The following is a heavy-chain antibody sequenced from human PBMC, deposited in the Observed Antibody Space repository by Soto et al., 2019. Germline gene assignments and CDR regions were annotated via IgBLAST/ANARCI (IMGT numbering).Heavy chain of an antibody. D-gene: IGHD3-3*01. CDR3: ARLHPGRSEAYYDFWSGYQWGRYYYYGMDV. J-gene: IGHJ6*02. CDR2: IYYSGST. CDR1: GGSISSSSYY. Sequence: SETLSLTCTVSGGSISSSSYYWGWIRQPPGKGLEWIGSIYYSGSTYYNPSLKSRVTISVDTSKNQFSLKLSSVTAADTAVYYCARLHPGRSEAYYDFWSGYQWGRYYYYGMDVWGQGTTVTVSS. V-gene: IGHV4-39*01.